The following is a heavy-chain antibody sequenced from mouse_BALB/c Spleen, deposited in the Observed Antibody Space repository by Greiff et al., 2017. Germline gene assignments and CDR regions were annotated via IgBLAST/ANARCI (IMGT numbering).Heavy chain of an antibody. CDR3: AGYGSSSYWYFDV. D-gene: IGHD1-1*01. CDR2: ISYSGST. Sequence: VQLQQSGPGLVKPSQSLSLTCTVTGYSITSDYAWNWIRQFPGNKLEWMGYISYSGSTSYNPSLKSRISITRDTSKNQFFLQLNSVTTEDTATYYCAGYGSSSYWYFDVWGAGTTVTVSS. CDR1: GYSITSDYA. J-gene: IGHJ1*01. V-gene: IGHV3-2*02.